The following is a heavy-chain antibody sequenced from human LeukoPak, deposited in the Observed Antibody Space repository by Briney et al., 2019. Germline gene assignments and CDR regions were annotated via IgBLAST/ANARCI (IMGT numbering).Heavy chain of an antibody. D-gene: IGHD1-26*01. Sequence: SSETLSLTCTVSGGSISSYYWSWIRQPPGKGLEWIGYIYYSGSTNYNPSLKSRVTISVDTSKNQFSLKLSSVTAADTAVYYCARASGSYWWFDSWGQGTLVTVSS. J-gene: IGHJ5*01. CDR3: ARASGSYWWFDS. CDR1: GGSISSYY. V-gene: IGHV4-59*01. CDR2: IYYSGST.